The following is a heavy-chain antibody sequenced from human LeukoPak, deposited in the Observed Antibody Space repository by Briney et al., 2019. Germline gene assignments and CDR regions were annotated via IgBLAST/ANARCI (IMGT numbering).Heavy chain of an antibody. D-gene: IGHD6-13*01. CDR3: ARGAIAAADFDP. Sequence: SETLSLTCAVYGGSFSGYYWSWIRQPPGKGLEWIGEVNHSGSTKFNPSLKSRVTISVDTSKNQFSLKLSSVTAADTAVYYCARGAIAAADFDPWGHGTLVTVSS. V-gene: IGHV4-34*01. J-gene: IGHJ5*02. CDR2: VNHSGST. CDR1: GGSFSGYY.